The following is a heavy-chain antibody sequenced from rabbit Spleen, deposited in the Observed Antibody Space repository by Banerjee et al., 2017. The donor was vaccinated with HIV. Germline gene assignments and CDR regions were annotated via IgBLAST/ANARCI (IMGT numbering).Heavy chain of an antibody. Sequence: FSRNYWIWWVRQAPGKGLEWIACINSYTGRPVYASWTKGPFTISKGASTTVTLRMTRLTVADTATYFCARNFDLWGQGTLVTVS. V-gene: IGHV1S45*01. CDR2: INSYTGRP. CDR1: FSRNYW. J-gene: IGHJ4*01. CDR3: ARNFDL.